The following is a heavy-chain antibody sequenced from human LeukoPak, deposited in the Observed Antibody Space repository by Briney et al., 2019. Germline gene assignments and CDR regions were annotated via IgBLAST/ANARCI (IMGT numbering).Heavy chain of an antibody. J-gene: IGHJ3*02. Sequence: GGSLRLSCAASGFTFSNYAMTWVRQAPGKGLEWVSSISGSGGSTYYADSVRGRFTLSRDNSKNTLYLQMNSLRAEDTAVYYCAKDIVVVPAAGNAFDIWGQGTMVTVSS. CDR2: ISGSGGST. V-gene: IGHV3-23*01. CDR1: GFTFSNYA. D-gene: IGHD2-2*01. CDR3: AKDIVVVPAAGNAFDI.